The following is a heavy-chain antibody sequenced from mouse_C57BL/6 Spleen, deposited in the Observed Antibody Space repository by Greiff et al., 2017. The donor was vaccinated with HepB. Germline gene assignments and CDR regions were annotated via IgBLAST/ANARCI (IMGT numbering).Heavy chain of an antibody. Sequence: EVQLQQSGPVLVKPGASVKMSCKASGYTFTDYYMNWVKQSHGKSLEWIGVINPYNGGTSYNQKFKGKATLTVDKSSSTAYMELNSLTSEDSAVYYCARMWGTNWIYAMDYWGQGTSVTVSS. CDR2: INPYNGGT. D-gene: IGHD4-1*01. V-gene: IGHV1-19*01. CDR3: ARMWGTNWIYAMDY. CDR1: GYTFTDYY. J-gene: IGHJ4*01.